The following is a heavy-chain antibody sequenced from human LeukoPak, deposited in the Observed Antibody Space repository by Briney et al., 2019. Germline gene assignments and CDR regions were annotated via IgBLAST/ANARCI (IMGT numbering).Heavy chain of an antibody. D-gene: IGHD5-24*01. CDR3: AKGVEMATKGAFDI. J-gene: IGHJ3*02. V-gene: IGHV3-9*01. CDR2: ISWNSGSI. Sequence: GGSLRLSCAASGFTFDDYAMHWVRQAPGKGLEWVSGISWNSGSIGYADSVKGRFTISRDNAKNSLYLQMNSLRAEDTALYYCAKGVEMATKGAFDIWGQGTMVTVSS. CDR1: GFTFDDYA.